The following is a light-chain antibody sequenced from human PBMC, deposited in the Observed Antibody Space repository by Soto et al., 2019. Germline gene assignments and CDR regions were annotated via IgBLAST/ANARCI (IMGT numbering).Light chain of an antibody. CDR2: EVT. J-gene: IGLJ1*01. Sequence: SVRRLHASGSGSPAQSVSISCTGTSSYVGFYNFVSWYQQRPGKAPKLVIYEVTKRPSGVPDRFSGSKSGSTASLTVSGLQADDEADYYCASYAGTRLFVFGSGTTVTGL. CDR3: ASYAGTRLFV. CDR1: SSYVGFYNF. V-gene: IGLV2-8*01.